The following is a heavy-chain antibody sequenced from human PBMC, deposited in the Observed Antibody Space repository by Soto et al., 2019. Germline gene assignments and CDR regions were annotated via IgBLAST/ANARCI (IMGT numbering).Heavy chain of an antibody. CDR3: ARSIVVVTALDY. CDR2: TNAGNGNT. V-gene: IGHV1-3*01. D-gene: IGHD2-21*02. Sequence: ASVKVSCKASGYTFTSYAMHWVRQAPGQRLEWMGWTNAGNGNTKYSQKFQGRVTITRDTSASTAYMELSGLRSEDTAVYYCARSIVVVTALDYWGQGTLVTVSS. J-gene: IGHJ4*02. CDR1: GYTFTSYA.